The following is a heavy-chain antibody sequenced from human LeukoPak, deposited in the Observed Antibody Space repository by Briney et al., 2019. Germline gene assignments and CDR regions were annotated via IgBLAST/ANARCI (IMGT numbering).Heavy chain of an antibody. Sequence: GRSLRLACAASGFAFSNYAMHWDRHAPGKGLEWVTIISEDGRSNYADSVEGRFTISRDNSKNTLYLQMSSLRAEDTAVYYCASTSGYDFWDMGYWGQGTLVTVSS. CDR1: GFAFSNYA. J-gene: IGHJ4*02. V-gene: IGHV3-30*04. D-gene: IGHD5-12*01. CDR3: ASTSGYDFWDMGY. CDR2: ISEDGRSN.